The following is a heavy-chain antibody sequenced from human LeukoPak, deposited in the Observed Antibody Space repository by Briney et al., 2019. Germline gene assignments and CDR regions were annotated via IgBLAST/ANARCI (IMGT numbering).Heavy chain of an antibody. CDR2: ISGSGGST. CDR3: AKDLRGYNYGFYFDY. V-gene: IGHV3-23*01. CDR1: GFTFSSYA. J-gene: IGHJ4*02. D-gene: IGHD5-18*01. Sequence: SLRLSCAASGFTFSSYAMSWVRQAPGKGLEWVSAISGSGGSTYYADSVKGRFTISRDNSKNTLYLQMNSLRAEDTAVYYCAKDLRGYNYGFYFDYWGQGTLVTGSS.